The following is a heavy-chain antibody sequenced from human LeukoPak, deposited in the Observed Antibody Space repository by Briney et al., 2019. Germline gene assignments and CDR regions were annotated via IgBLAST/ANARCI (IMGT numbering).Heavy chain of an antibody. CDR3: ARDPIYCGGDRYSSYYYGMDV. J-gene: IGHJ6*02. CDR1: GGTFSSYA. CDR2: IIPIFGTA. Sequence: SVKVSCKASGGTFSSYAISWVRQAPGQGLEWMGGIIPIFGTANYAQKFQGRVTITADESTSTAYMELSSLRSEDTAVYYCARDPIYCGGDRYSSYYYGMDVWGQGTTVTVSS. D-gene: IGHD2-21*02. V-gene: IGHV1-69*13.